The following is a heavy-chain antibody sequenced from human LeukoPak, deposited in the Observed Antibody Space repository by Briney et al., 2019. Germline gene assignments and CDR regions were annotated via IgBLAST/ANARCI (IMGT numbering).Heavy chain of an antibody. D-gene: IGHD6-6*01. Sequence: ASVKVSCKASGYTFTSYAMHWVRQAPGQRLEWMGWINAGNGNTKYSQKFQGRVTITRDTSASTAYMELSSLRAEDTAVYYCARDCIIAARRGNWFGPWGQGTLVTVSS. CDR3: ARDCIIAARRGNWFGP. CDR2: INAGNGNT. V-gene: IGHV1-3*01. J-gene: IGHJ5*02. CDR1: GYTFTSYA.